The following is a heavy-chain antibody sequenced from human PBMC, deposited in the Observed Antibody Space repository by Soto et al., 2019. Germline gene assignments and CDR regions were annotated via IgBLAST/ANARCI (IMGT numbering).Heavy chain of an antibody. Sequence: TLRSYAMTWIRQAPGKGLEWVSLISANDVGTYYAESVKTRFTISTDQSRNTVYLQMDSLRADDTAIYYCAKAKNDYNWDNRPPFDYWGQGTLVTVSS. J-gene: IGHJ4*02. CDR2: ISANDVGT. CDR3: AKAKNDYNWDNRPPFDY. V-gene: IGHV3-23*01. CDR1: TLRSYA. D-gene: IGHD1-20*01.